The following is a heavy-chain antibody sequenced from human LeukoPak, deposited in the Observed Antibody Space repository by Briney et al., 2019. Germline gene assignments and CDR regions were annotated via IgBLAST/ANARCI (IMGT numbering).Heavy chain of an antibody. CDR2: ISGSGGST. Sequence: GGSLRLSCAAFGFTFISYAMSWVRQAPGKGLEWVSAISGSGGSTYYAYSVKGRFTISRDNSKNTLYLQMNSLRAEDTAVYYCAKVGSSSQASPLYWGQGTLVTVSS. CDR1: GFTFISYA. V-gene: IGHV3-23*01. D-gene: IGHD6-13*01. J-gene: IGHJ4*02. CDR3: AKVGSSSQASPLY.